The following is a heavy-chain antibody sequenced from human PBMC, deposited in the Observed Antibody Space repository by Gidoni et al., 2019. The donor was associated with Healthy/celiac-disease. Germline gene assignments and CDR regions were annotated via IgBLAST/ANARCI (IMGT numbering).Heavy chain of an antibody. CDR1: GFTFSSYW. CDR3: ARDRDDSSIDY. D-gene: IGHD3-22*01. CDR2: INSDGSST. V-gene: IGHV3-74*01. J-gene: IGHJ4*02. Sequence: EVQLVESGGGSVQPGASLRLSCAATGFTFSSYWMHWVRQAPGKGLVWVSRINSDGSSTSYADSVKGRFTISRDNAKNTLYLKMNSLRAEDTAVYYCARDRDDSSIDYWGQGTLVTVSS.